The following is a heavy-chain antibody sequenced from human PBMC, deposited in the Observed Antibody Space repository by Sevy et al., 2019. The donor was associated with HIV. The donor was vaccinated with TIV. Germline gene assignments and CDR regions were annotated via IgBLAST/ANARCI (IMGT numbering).Heavy chain of an antibody. CDR1: GFTFSDYF. D-gene: IGHD5-18*01. CDR2: ISSAHSAT. CDR3: VGRRYSYAHSWPYSFDY. J-gene: IGHJ4*02. Sequence: GGSLRLSCEASGFTFSDYFMSWIRQAPGKGLEWISYISSAHSATHYADSVKGRFAISRDNAKNSLYLQMNSLKAEDTAVYFCVGRRYSYAHSWPYSFDYWGQGTLVTVSS. V-gene: IGHV3-11*01.